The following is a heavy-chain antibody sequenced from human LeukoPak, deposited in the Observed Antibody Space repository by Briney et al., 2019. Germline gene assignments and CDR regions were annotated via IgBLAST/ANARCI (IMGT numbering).Heavy chain of an antibody. V-gene: IGHV3-23*01. CDR2: ISGSGGST. CDR1: GFTFSSYA. J-gene: IGHJ4*02. CDR3: AKIGGYSSSVLYYFDY. Sequence: GGSLRLSCAASGFTFSSYAMSWVRQAPGKGLEWVSAISGSGGSTYYADSVKGRFTISRDNSKNTLYLQMNSLRAEDTAVYYCAKIGGYSSSVLYYFDYWGQGTLVTVSS. D-gene: IGHD6-6*01.